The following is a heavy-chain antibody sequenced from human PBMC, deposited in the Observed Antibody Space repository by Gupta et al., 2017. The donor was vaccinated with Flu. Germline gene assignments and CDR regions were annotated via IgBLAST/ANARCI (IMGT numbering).Heavy chain of an antibody. Sequence: VKVSCKASGGTFSSYAISWVRQAPGQGLEWVGGIIPIFGTANYAQKFQGRVTITADESTSTAYMELSSLRSEDTAVYYCARGSSSWRGGAFDIWGQGTMVTVSS. CDR2: IIPIFGTA. CDR1: GGTFSSYA. V-gene: IGHV1-69*01. J-gene: IGHJ3*02. D-gene: IGHD6-13*01. CDR3: ARGSSSWRGGAFDI.